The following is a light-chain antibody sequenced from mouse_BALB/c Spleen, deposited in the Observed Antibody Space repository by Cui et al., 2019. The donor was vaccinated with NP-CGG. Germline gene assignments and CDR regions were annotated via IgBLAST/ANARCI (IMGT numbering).Light chain of an antibody. Sequence: QPVVTQESALTTSPGETATFTCRSSTGAVTTSNYANWVQEKPDHLFTGLIGGTNNRIPGVPARFSGSLIGDKAALTITGAQTEDEAIYFCALWYSNHWVFGGGTKLTVL. CDR3: ALWYSNHWV. CDR1: TGAVTTSNY. J-gene: IGLJ1*01. V-gene: IGLV1*01. CDR2: GTN.